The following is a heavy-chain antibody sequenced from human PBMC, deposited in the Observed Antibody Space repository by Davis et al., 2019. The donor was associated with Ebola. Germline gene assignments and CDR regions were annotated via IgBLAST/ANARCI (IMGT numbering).Heavy chain of an antibody. CDR1: GYTFTSYG. CDR2: ISAYNGNT. D-gene: IGHD3-22*01. J-gene: IGHJ3*02. Sequence: ASVKVSCKASGYTFTSYGISWVRQAPGQGLEWMGWISAYNGNTNYAQKLQGRVTMTTDTSTSTAYMELRSLRSDDTAVYYCARDRYYYDSSSYFLDAFDIWGQGTMVTVSS. V-gene: IGHV1-18*01. CDR3: ARDRYYYDSSSYFLDAFDI.